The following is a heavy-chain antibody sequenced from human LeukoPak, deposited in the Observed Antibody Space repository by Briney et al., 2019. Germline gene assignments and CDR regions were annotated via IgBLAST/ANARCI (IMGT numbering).Heavy chain of an antibody. CDR1: GFTVSSNY. J-gene: IGHJ6*03. Sequence: GGSLRLSCAASGFTVSSNYMSWVRQAPGKGLEWVSYISSSGSTIYYADSVKGRFTISRDNAKNSLYLQMNSLRAEDTAVYYCARSYYYYMDVWGKGTTVTISS. V-gene: IGHV3-11*04. CDR2: ISSSGSTI. CDR3: ARSYYYYMDV.